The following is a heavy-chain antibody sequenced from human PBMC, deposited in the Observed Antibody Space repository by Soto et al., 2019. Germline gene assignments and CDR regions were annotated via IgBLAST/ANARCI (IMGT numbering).Heavy chain of an antibody. Sequence: SARTIGHATRTLTVHYSVAGCAVNKTRVGVGWLAQPPGKALEWRALVYWDDDKRYSPSLKTSLTITKDTSKNQVVPSMTNLHPLHTATSSCVYRQEPIRGVYYFDHWGQGTLGT. CDR3: VYRQEPIRGVYYFDH. D-gene: IGHD1-26*01. V-gene: IGHV2-5*02. J-gene: IGHJ4*02. CDR1: GCAVNKTRVG. CDR2: VYWDDDK.